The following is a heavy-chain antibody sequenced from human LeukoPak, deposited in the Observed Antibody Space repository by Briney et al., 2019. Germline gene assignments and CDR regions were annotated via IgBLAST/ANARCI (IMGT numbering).Heavy chain of an antibody. Sequence: SETLSLTCTVYGGSFSGYYWSWIRQPPGKGLEWIGEINHSGSTNYNPSLKSRVTISVDTSKNQFSLKLSSVTAADTAVYYCARGSSSWPTWGQGTLVTVSS. J-gene: IGHJ5*02. CDR1: GGSFSGYY. D-gene: IGHD6-13*01. CDR3: ARGSSSWPT. CDR2: INHSGST. V-gene: IGHV4-34*01.